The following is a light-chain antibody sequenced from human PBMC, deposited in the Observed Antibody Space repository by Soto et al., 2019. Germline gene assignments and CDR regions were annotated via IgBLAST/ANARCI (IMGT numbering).Light chain of an antibody. CDR1: QSVSSN. CDR3: QQYNSWPPLT. CDR2: GAS. V-gene: IGKV3-15*01. J-gene: IGKJ4*01. Sequence: EIVMTQSPATLSVSPGERATLSCGASQSVSSNLAWYQQKPGQAPRLLIYGASTRATGIPARFSGSGSGTEFTLTISSLQSEDLAVYYCQQYNSWPPLTFGGGTKVEIK.